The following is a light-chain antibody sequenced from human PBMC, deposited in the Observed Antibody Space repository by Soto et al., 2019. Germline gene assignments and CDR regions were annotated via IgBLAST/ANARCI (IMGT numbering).Light chain of an antibody. V-gene: IGKV3-15*01. CDR1: QSINSN. CDR2: GAS. CDR3: QQYNNWWT. Sequence: EIVMTQSPATLSVSPGERATLSCRASQSINSNLAWYQQKPGQTPRLLIYGASTRATGIPARFSGSGSGTDFTLPISRLPSEDFAVYYCQQYNNWWTFGQGTKVEIK. J-gene: IGKJ1*01.